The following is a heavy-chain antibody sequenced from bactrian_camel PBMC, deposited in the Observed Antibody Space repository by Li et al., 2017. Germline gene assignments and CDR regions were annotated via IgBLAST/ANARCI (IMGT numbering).Heavy chain of an antibody. Sequence: VQLVESGGGLVQPGGSLRVSCAASGNTFSSYDMSWVRQTPGKGLEWISGILSRVDDTTTYAKSVKGRFTISQDSGKNTLYLQMDRLRMDDTATYYCNTGEPVLEVDMMIPGQCTYDNWGQGTQVTVS. V-gene: IGHV3S42*01. J-gene: IGHJ4*01. CDR1: GNTFSSYD. CDR2: ILSRVDDTT. D-gene: IGHD2*01. CDR3: NTGEPVLEVDMMIPGQCTYDN.